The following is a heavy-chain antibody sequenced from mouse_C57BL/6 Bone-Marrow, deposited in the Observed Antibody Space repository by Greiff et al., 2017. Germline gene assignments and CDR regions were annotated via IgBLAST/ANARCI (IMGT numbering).Heavy chain of an antibody. Sequence: VQLQQSGAELVRPGASVKLSCTASGFNIKDDYMHWVKPRPEQGLEWIGWIDPENGDTEYASKFQGKGTITAGTSSNTAYLQLSSLTSGDTAVYYCTTIYCYGSSPLDYWGEGTTLRVSS. CDR3: TTIYCYGSSPLDY. V-gene: IGHV14-4*01. D-gene: IGHD1-1*01. J-gene: IGHJ2*01. CDR2: IDPENGDT. CDR1: GFNIKDDY.